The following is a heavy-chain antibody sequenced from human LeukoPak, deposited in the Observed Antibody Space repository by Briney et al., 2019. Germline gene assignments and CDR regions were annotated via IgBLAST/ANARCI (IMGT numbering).Heavy chain of an antibody. D-gene: IGHD4-17*01. J-gene: IGHJ4*02. V-gene: IGHV3-48*02. Sequence: GVSLRLSCVASGFTFCSYSMKWVRQAPGKGLEGVLLMSSGSSIMYYADSVKARFAISRDNAKNSLFLRMDSLKDDDTAVYSCARDGGSHGAYPPRWGQGTVVTVS. CDR1: GFTFCSYS. CDR3: ARDGGSHGAYPPR. CDR2: MSSGSSIM.